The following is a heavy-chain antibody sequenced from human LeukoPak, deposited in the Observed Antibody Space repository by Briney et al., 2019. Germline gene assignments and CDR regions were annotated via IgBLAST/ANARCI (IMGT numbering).Heavy chain of an antibody. CDR3: AKSLWFGEMGFDC. CDR1: GFSFSNYA. V-gene: IGHV3-23*01. CDR2: ISGSGGRT. D-gene: IGHD3-10*01. J-gene: IGHJ4*02. Sequence: GGSLRLSCTASGFSFSNYAMSWVRQAPGKGLEWVSGISGSGGRTFYADSVKGRFTISRDNSKNTLSLQMNVLRAEDTAVFYCAKSLWFGEMGFDCWGQGTLVTVSS.